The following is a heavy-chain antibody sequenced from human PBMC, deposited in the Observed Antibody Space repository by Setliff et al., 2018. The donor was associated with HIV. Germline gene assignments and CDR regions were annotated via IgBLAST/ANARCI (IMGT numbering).Heavy chain of an antibody. CDR1: GYSFTSYW. CDR3: AKDSSYSSAYYRPSDS. D-gene: IGHD6-19*01. J-gene: IGHJ4*02. Sequence: GESLKISCKGSGYSFTSYWIGWVRQMPGKGLEWMGIIYPGDSDTRYSPSFQGQVTISADKSISTAYLQWSSLRAEDTAIYYCAKDSSYSSAYYRPSDSWGQGSLVTVSS. V-gene: IGHV5-51*01. CDR2: IYPGDSDT.